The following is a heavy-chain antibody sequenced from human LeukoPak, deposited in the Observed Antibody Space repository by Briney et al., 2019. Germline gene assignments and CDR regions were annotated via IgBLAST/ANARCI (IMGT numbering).Heavy chain of an antibody. V-gene: IGHV3-7*01. J-gene: IGHJ4*02. CDR2: IKQDGSER. D-gene: IGHD6-19*01. CDR1: EFTFSSYW. Sequence: GGSLRLSCAASEFTFSSYWMSWVRQAPGKGLEWVANIKQDGSERKYVDSVKGRFTISRDNAKNSLYLQMNSLRAEDTAVYYCARDGGWYRDYWGQGTLVTVSS. CDR3: ARDGGWYRDY.